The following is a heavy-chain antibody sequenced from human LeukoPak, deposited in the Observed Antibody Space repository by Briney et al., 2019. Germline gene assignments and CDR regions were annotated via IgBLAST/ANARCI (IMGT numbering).Heavy chain of an antibody. CDR3: AKALLWFGELRSEHYFDY. CDR1: GFTFSSYV. CDR2: ISYDGSNK. V-gene: IGHV3-30*18. J-gene: IGHJ4*02. D-gene: IGHD3-10*01. Sequence: GGSLRLSCAASGFTFSSYVMHWVRQAPGKGLEWVAVISYDGSNKYYADSLKGRFTISRDNSKNTLYLQMNSLRAEDTAVYSGAKALLWFGELRSEHYFDYWGQGSLVTVSS.